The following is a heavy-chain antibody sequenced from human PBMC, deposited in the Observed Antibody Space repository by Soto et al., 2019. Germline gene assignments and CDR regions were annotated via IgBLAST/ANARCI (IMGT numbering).Heavy chain of an antibody. CDR3: ARAQAVVMPAVWDV. J-gene: IGHJ6*02. CDR1: GGSITSGDDY. V-gene: IGHV4-30-4*08. D-gene: IGHD2-15*01. CDR2: IYHSRIT. Sequence: QVQLQESGPGLVKPSQTLSLTCTVSGGSITSGDDYWSWIRQPPGKALEWIGYIYHSRITNYNPSLKSRVTISADTSKNQLSLKLSSVTAADTAAYFCARAQAVVMPAVWDVWGQGTTVIVSS.